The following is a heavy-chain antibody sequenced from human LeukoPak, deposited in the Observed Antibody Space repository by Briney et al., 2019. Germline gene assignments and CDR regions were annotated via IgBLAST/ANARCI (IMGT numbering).Heavy chain of an antibody. J-gene: IGHJ5*02. V-gene: IGHV1-69*13. Sequence: SVKVSCKASGGTFSSYAISWVRQAPGQGLEWMGGIIPIFGTANYAQKFQGRVTITADESTSTAYMELSSLRSEDTAVYYCARESLSNCSSTSCYEWFDPWGQGTLVTVSS. CDR1: GGTFSSYA. CDR3: ARESLSNCSSTSCYEWFDP. D-gene: IGHD2-2*01. CDR2: IIPIFGTA.